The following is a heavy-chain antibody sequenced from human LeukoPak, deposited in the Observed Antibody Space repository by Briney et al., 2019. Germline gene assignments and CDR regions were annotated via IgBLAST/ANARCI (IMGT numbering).Heavy chain of an antibody. Sequence: GGSLRLSCAASGFTFSSYAMSWVRQAPGKGLEWVSSISSSSSYIYYADSVKGRFTISRDNAKNSLYLQMNSLRAEDTAVYYCARDGAGGSYSIWGQGTMVTVSS. V-gene: IGHV3-21*01. CDR1: GFTFSSYA. D-gene: IGHD1-26*01. CDR3: ARDGAGGSYSI. CDR2: ISSSSSYI. J-gene: IGHJ3*02.